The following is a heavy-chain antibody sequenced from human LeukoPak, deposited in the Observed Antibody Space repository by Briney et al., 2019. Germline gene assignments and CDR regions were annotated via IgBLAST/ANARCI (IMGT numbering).Heavy chain of an antibody. Sequence: PGGSLRLSCAASGFTFSSYGMYWVRQAPGKGLEWVAFIRYDGSNKYYADSVKGRFTISRDNSKNTLYLQMNSLRAEDTAVYYCAKDRNSSYGHLPTDYWGQGTLVTVSS. CDR3: AKDRNSSYGHLPTDY. V-gene: IGHV3-30*02. CDR1: GFTFSSYG. J-gene: IGHJ4*02. D-gene: IGHD5-18*01. CDR2: IRYDGSNK.